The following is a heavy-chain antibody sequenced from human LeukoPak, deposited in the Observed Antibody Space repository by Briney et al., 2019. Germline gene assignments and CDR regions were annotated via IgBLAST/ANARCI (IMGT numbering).Heavy chain of an antibody. CDR3: ARDISSGYQN. CDR2: INPNSGGT. CDR1: GYTFTGYY. J-gene: IGHJ4*02. D-gene: IGHD3-22*01. Sequence: ASVKVSCKASGYTFTGYYMHWVRQPPGQGLEWMGFINPNSGGTNYAQKFHGRVTMTRDTSLSTAYMELSRLGSDDTAVYYCARDISSGYQNWGQGTLVTVSS. V-gene: IGHV1-2*02.